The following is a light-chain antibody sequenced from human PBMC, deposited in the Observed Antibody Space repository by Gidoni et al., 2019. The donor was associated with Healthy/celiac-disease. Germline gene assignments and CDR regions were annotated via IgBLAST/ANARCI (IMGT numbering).Light chain of an antibody. CDR1: QSVSSSY. Sequence: IVLTQSPGTLSLSPGERATISCRASQSVSSSYLAWYQQKPGQAPRLLIYGASSRATGIPDRFSGSGFGTDFTLTISRLEPEDFAVYYCQQYCSSPLVTFGQGTRLEIK. V-gene: IGKV3-20*01. CDR3: QQYCSSPLVT. CDR2: GAS. J-gene: IGKJ5*01.